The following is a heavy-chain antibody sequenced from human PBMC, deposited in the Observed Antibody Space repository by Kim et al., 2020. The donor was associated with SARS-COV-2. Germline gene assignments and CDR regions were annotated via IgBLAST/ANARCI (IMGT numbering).Heavy chain of an antibody. CDR2: IYHSGST. CDR1: GYSISSGYY. CDR3: ARPHERGAAGLRWFDP. J-gene: IGHJ5*02. V-gene: IGHV4-38-2*02. Sequence: SETLSLTCTVSGYSISSGYYWGWIRQPPGKGLEWIGSIYHSGSTYYNPSLKSRVTISVDTSKNQFSLKLSSVTAADTAVYYCARPHERGAAGLRWFDPWGQGTLVTVSS. D-gene: IGHD6-13*01.